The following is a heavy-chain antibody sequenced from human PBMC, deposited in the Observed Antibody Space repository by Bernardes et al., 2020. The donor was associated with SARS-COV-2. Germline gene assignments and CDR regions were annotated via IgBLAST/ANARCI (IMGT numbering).Heavy chain of an antibody. Sequence: SETLSLTCTVSGGSISSYYWSWIRQPPGKGLEWIGYIYYSGSTNYNPSLKSRVTISVDTSKNQFSLKLSSVTAADTAVYYCARETAKYCSSTSCYHRTFDYWGQGTLVTVSS. D-gene: IGHD2-2*01. V-gene: IGHV4-59*01. CDR2: IYYSGST. CDR1: GGSISSYY. J-gene: IGHJ4*02. CDR3: ARETAKYCSSTSCYHRTFDY.